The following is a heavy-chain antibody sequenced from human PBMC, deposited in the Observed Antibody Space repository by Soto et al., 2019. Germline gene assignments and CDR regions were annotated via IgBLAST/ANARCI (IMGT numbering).Heavy chain of an antibody. J-gene: IGHJ4*02. V-gene: IGHV1-3*01. Sequence: GASVKVSCKASGYTFTSYAMQWVRQAPGQRLEWMGWINAGNGNTKYSQKFQGRVTITRDTSASTAYMELSSLRSEDTAVYYCARDFRQQWLEPCDYWGQGTLVTVSS. CDR2: INAGNGNT. CDR1: GYTFTSYA. D-gene: IGHD6-19*01. CDR3: ARDFRQQWLEPCDY.